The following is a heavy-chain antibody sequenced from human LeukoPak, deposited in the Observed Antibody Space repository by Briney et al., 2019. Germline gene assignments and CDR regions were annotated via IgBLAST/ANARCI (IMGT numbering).Heavy chain of an antibody. CDR2: TSAYNGNT. V-gene: IGHV1-18*01. D-gene: IGHD6-6*01. Sequence: ASVKVSCKASGYTFTSYDINWVRQAPGQGLEWMGWTSAYNGNTNYAQNLQGRVTLTTDTSASTAYMELRSLRSGDTAVYYCARDLIAARPGWFDPWGQGTLVIVSS. J-gene: IGHJ5*02. CDR3: ARDLIAARPGWFDP. CDR1: GYTFTSYD.